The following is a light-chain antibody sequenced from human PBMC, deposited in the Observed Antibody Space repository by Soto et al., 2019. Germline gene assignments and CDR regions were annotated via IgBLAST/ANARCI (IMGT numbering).Light chain of an antibody. CDR2: RNN. CDR1: SSNIGSNY. V-gene: IGLV1-47*01. J-gene: IGLJ1*01. Sequence: QSVLTQPPSASGTPGQRVTISCSGSSSNIGSNYVYWYQQLPGAAPECLIQRNNQRPSGVPDRFSGSKSGTSASLAISGLRSEDEGDYYCAAWDDSLSGLVFGTGTKSPS. CDR3: AAWDDSLSGLV.